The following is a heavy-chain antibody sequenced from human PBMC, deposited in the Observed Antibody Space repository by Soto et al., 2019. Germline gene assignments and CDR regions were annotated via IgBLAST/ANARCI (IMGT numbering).Heavy chain of an antibody. CDR1: GYTFTSYA. Sequence: QVQLVQSGAEVKKPGASVKVSCKASGYTFTSYAMHWVRQAPGHRLEWMGWINAGNGNTKYSQKFQGRGTITRDTSESRGYMELSILRSEDTAVYYCARDGGRDCWSDSKASEVLFDYCGQGTLVTVSS. V-gene: IGHV1-3*01. CDR2: INAGNGNT. D-gene: IGHD3-3*01. J-gene: IGHJ4*02. CDR3: ARDGGRDCWSDSKASEVLFDY.